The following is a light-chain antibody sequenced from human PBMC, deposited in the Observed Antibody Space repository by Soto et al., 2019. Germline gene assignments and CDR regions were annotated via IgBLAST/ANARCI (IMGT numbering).Light chain of an antibody. Sequence: DIVMTQSPDSLAVSLGERATINCRSSQSVLYSSNNKNYLGWYQQKPGQPPKLLIYWASTRESGVPDRFSGSGSWSDFTLTITSLQAEDVAVYYYQHYYCDHPWTFGQGTKVEIK. J-gene: IGKJ1*01. CDR1: QSVLYSSNNKNY. CDR2: WAS. V-gene: IGKV4-1*01. CDR3: QHYYCDHPWT.